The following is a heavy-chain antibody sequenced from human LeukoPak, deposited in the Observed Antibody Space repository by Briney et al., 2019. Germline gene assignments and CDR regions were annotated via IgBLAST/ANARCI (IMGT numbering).Heavy chain of an antibody. CDR2: IYTSGST. V-gene: IGHV4-4*07. CDR3: ARDRRGWELLWGLDP. D-gene: IGHD1-26*01. Sequence: SETLSLTCIVSGDSFSSYYWSWIRQPAGKGLEWIGRIYTSGSTNYNPSLKSRVTMSVDMSKNQFSLKLSSVTAADTAVYYCARDRRGWELLWGLDPWGQGTLVTVSS. CDR1: GDSFSSYY. J-gene: IGHJ5*02.